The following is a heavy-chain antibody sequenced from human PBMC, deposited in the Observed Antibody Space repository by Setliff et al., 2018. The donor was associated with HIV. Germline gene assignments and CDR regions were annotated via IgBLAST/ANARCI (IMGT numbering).Heavy chain of an antibody. CDR2: FDPESGQT. J-gene: IGHJ3*02. Sequence: ASVKVSCKVSEDTLTELSMHWVRQAPGKGLEWMGGFDPESGQTIYARKFQGRVTMTEDTSTDTAYMELSSLTSEDTAIYYCATLGDLDIVAQYDFDIWGQGTMVTVSS. V-gene: IGHV1-24*01. CDR1: EDTLTELS. D-gene: IGHD5-12*01. CDR3: ATLGDLDIVAQYDFDI.